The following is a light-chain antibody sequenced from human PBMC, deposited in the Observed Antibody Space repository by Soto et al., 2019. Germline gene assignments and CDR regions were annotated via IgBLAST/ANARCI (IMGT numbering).Light chain of an antibody. Sequence: QSALTQPASVSGSPGQSITISCTGTSSDVGAYNYVSWFQQHPGKVPKLMIYEVSNRPSGVSDRFSASKSGNTASLTISGLQAEDEADYYCSSYTTTSTHVVFGGGTQLTVL. J-gene: IGLJ2*01. V-gene: IGLV2-14*01. CDR1: SSDVGAYNY. CDR2: EVS. CDR3: SSYTTTSTHVV.